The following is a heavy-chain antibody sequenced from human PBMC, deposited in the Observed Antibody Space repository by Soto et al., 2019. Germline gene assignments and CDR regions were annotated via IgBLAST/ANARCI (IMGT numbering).Heavy chain of an antibody. J-gene: IGHJ3*02. CDR1: RFTFSGYW. Sequence: EVQLVESGGDLVQPGGSLRLSCADSRFTFSGYWMYWVRQAPGKGLYWVANIKEDGSEKNYVDSVRGRFTISRDNAKNSLYLQMNSLRAEDTALYYCARGARIWGQGTMVTVS. V-gene: IGHV3-7*01. CDR3: ARGARI. CDR2: IKEDGSEK.